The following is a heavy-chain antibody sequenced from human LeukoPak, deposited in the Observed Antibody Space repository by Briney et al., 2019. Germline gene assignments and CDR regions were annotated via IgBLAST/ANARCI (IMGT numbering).Heavy chain of an antibody. D-gene: IGHD3-3*01. CDR1: GFTFSSYA. Sequence: PGGSLRLSCAASGFTFSSYAMHWVRQAPGKGLEWVAVISYDGSNKYYADSVKGRFTISRDSSKNTLYLQMNSLRAEDTAVYYCARVIPYYDFWSGFGYWGQGTLVTVSS. J-gene: IGHJ4*02. CDR3: ARVIPYYDFWSGFGY. V-gene: IGHV3-30*04. CDR2: ISYDGSNK.